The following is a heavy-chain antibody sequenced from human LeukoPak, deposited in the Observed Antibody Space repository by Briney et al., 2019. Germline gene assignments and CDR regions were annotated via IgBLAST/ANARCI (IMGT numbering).Heavy chain of an antibody. V-gene: IGHV1-18*04. CDR1: GYTFTSYY. CDR3: ARGVGATDLDDY. D-gene: IGHD1-26*01. Sequence: ASVKVSCKASGYTFTSYYMHWVRQAPGQGLEWMGWISAYNGNTNYAQKLQGRVTMTTDTSTSTAYMELRSLRSDDTAVYYCARGVGATDLDDYWGQGTLVTVSS. CDR2: ISAYNGNT. J-gene: IGHJ4*02.